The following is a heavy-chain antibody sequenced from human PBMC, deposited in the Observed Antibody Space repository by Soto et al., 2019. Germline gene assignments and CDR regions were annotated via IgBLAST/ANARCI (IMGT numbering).Heavy chain of an antibody. J-gene: IGHJ4*02. CDR3: ARRSSSGSVDF. D-gene: IGHD6-19*01. Sequence: EVQLVESGGGLVQPGGSLRLSCAASGFTFSSDDMDWVRQGTGKDLEWVSGTGTAGDTYYLASVRGRFTISRENAKNSLFLQMNSLRAGDTAVYYCARRSSSGSVDFRGQGTLVTVST. V-gene: IGHV3-13*01. CDR1: GFTFSSDD. CDR2: TGTAGDT.